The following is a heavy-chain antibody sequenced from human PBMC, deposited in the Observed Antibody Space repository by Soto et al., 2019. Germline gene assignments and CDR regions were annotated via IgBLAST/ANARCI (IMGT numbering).Heavy chain of an antibody. V-gene: IGHV6-1*01. CDR3: ARGRASNRWDWLDP. D-gene: IGHD1-26*01. J-gene: IGHJ5*02. CDR2: TYLRYMWYN. CDR1: GDSLSSNRAA. Sequence: PSQTLSLPCALPGDSLSSNRAAWNWIRQSPSRGLEWLGRTYLRYMWYNDYALSVKSRITVTPDTSKSQFSLQLKSLTPEDTAVYYCARGRASNRWDWLDPWGQGTQVTVSS.